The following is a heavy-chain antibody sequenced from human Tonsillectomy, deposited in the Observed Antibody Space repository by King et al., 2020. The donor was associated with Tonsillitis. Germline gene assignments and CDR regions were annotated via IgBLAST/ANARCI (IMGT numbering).Heavy chain of an antibody. CDR1: GFTFDDYA. J-gene: IGHJ6*03. D-gene: IGHD3-16*01. CDR3: AKETGGEETYYYYYMDV. Sequence: VQLVESGGGLVQPGRSLRLSCAASGFTFDDYAMHWVRQAPGKGLEWVSGISWNSGSIGYADSVKGRFTISRDNAKNSLYLQMNSLRAEDTDLYYCAKETGGEETYYYYYMDVWGKGTTVTVSS. V-gene: IGHV3-9*01. CDR2: ISWNSGSI.